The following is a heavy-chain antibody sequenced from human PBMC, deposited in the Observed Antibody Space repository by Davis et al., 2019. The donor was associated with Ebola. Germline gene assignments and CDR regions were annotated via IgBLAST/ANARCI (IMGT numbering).Heavy chain of an antibody. Sequence: GESLKISCAASGFTFSSYGMHWVRQAPGKELEWVAFIRYDGSNKYYADSVKGRFTISRDNSKNTLYLQMNSLRAEDTAVYYCAKDLGGGSYFDYWGQGTLVTVSS. V-gene: IGHV3-30*02. J-gene: IGHJ4*02. CDR3: AKDLGGGSYFDY. CDR1: GFTFSSYG. CDR2: IRYDGSNK. D-gene: IGHD3-16*01.